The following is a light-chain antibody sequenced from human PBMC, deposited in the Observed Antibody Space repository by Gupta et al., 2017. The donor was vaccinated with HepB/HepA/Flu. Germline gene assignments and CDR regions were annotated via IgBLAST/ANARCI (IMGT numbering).Light chain of an antibody. CDR1: SSDVGGYNY. CDR2: DVS. J-gene: IGLJ2*01. CDR3: SSDTSSSMVV. V-gene: IGLV2-14*03. Sequence: QSALTQPAPVSGAPGQSITISCTGTSSDVGGYNYVSWYQQHPGKAPKLMIYDVSNRPAGVSIRFSASKSGNTASLTISGLQAEDADDYYCSSDTSSSMVVFGGGTKLTVL.